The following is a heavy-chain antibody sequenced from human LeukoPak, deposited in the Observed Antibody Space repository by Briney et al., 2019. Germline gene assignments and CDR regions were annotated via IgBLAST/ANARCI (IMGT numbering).Heavy chain of an antibody. CDR3: ARDHDYSNAFDI. J-gene: IGHJ3*02. V-gene: IGHV4-34*01. D-gene: IGHD4-4*01. CDR1: GGSFSGYY. Sequence: SETLSLTCAVYGGSFSGYYWSWIRQPQGKGLGWIGEINHSGSTNYNPSLKSRVTISVDTSKNQFSLKLSSVTAADTAVYYCARDHDYSNAFDIWGQGTMVTVSS. CDR2: INHSGST.